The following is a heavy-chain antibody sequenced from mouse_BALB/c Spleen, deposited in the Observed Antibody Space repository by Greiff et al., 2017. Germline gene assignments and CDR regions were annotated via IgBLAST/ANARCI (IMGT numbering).Heavy chain of an antibody. J-gene: IGHJ3*01. CDR2: IWAGGST. CDR1: GFSLTSYG. D-gene: IGHD2-4*01. Sequence: VQLQESGPGLVAPSQSLSITCTVSGFSLTSYGVHWVRQPPGKGLEWLGVIWAGGSTNYNSALMSRLSISKDNSKSQVFLKMNSLQTDDTAMYYCARDYDYDSSRRFAYWGQGTLVTVSA. V-gene: IGHV2-9*02. CDR3: ARDYDYDSSRRFAY.